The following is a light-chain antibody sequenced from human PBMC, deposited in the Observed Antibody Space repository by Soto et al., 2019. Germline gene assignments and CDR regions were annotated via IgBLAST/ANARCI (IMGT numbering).Light chain of an antibody. V-gene: IGKV1-12*01. CDR2: GAS. J-gene: IGKJ4*01. CDR1: QDISTL. CDR3: QQADSFPPA. Sequence: DIQMTQSPASLSASLGDTVTITCRASQDISTLLAWYQQKPGKAPKLLIYGASTLESGVPSRFSGRGSGTDFTLTISSLQPEDFSTYFCQQADSFPPACGGGTKG.